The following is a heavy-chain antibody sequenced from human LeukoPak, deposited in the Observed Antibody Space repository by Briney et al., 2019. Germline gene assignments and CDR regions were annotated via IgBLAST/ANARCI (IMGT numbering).Heavy chain of an antibody. J-gene: IGHJ4*02. D-gene: IGHD3-22*01. CDR3: ARAQDSSGYPYFDY. CDR1: GGTFSSYA. V-gene: IGHV1-18*01. CDR2: ISAYNGNT. Sequence: ASVKVSCKASGGTFSSYAISWVRQAPGQGLEWMGWISAYNGNTNYAQKLQGRVTMTTDTSTSTAYMELRSLRSDDTAVYYCARAQDSSGYPYFDYWGQGTLVTVSS.